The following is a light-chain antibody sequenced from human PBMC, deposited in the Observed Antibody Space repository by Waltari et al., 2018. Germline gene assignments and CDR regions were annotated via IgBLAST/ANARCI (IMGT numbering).Light chain of an antibody. CDR1: SSDVGVSNY. V-gene: IGLV2-11*01. CDR2: DVS. J-gene: IGLJ1*01. Sequence: QSALPQPRSVSGSPGQSVTISCTGTSSDVGVSNYVSWYQQHPGKAPKLMIYDVSKRPSGVPDRFSGSKSGNTASLTISGLQAEDEADYYCCSYAGSFYVFGTETKVTVL. CDR3: CSYAGSFYV.